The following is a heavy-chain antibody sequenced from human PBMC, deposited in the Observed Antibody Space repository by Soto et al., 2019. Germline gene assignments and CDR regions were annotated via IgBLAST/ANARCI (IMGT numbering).Heavy chain of an antibody. J-gene: IGHJ3*02. Sequence: PGGSLRLSCTASGFTFGDYAMSWFRQAPGKGLEWVGFIRSKAYGGTTEYAASVKGRFTISRDDSKSIAYLQMNSLKTEDTAVYYCTRVRITIFGVVGTDAFDIWGQGTMVTVSS. CDR3: TRVRITIFGVVGTDAFDI. D-gene: IGHD3-3*01. V-gene: IGHV3-49*03. CDR1: GFTFGDYA. CDR2: IRSKAYGGTT.